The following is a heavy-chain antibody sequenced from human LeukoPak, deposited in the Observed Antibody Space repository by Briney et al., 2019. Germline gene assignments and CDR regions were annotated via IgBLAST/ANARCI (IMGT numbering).Heavy chain of an antibody. CDR1: GFTFRSYG. Sequence: PGRSLRLSCAASGFTFRSYGMHWVRQAPGKGLEWVAVICIVGSIKYYADSVKGRFTISRDNSENTLNLQMNSLRAEDTAIYYCARDERQTSGSYSPVFGYFDYWGQGTLVTVSS. V-gene: IGHV3-33*01. D-gene: IGHD1-26*01. CDR3: ARDERQTSGSYSPVFGYFDY. J-gene: IGHJ4*02. CDR2: ICIVGSIK.